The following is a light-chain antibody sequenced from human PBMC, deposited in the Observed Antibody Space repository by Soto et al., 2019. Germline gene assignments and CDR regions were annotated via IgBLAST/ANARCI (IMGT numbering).Light chain of an antibody. CDR2: DAS. CDR3: QQRSDSIT. Sequence: EIVLTQSPDTLSLSPGERATLSFWASHSVTTHLAWFQQRPGQTPRLPIYDASTRAPGIPARFSGRGSGADFTLTISSLEPEDFAVYYCQQRSDSITFGQGTRLEIK. CDR1: HSVTTH. J-gene: IGKJ5*01. V-gene: IGKV3-11*01.